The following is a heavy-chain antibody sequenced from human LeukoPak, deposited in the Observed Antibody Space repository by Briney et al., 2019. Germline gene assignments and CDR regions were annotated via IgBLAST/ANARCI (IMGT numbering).Heavy chain of an antibody. Sequence: SETLSLTCTVSGGSISSSSYYWGWIRQPPGKGLEWIGYIYYSGSTYYNPSLKSRVTISVDTSKNQFSLKLSSVTAADTAVYYCARGYSYGSSDYWGQGTLVTVSS. D-gene: IGHD5-18*01. CDR3: ARGYSYGSSDY. V-gene: IGHV4-30-4*08. J-gene: IGHJ4*02. CDR2: IYYSGST. CDR1: GGSISSSSYY.